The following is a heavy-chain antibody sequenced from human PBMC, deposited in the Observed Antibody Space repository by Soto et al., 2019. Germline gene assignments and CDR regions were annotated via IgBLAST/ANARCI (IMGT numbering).Heavy chain of an antibody. CDR1: GYSFTSYW. CDR3: AAGYCSGGSCYRFGFQI. V-gene: IGHV5-51*01. Sequence: LGESLKISCKGSGYSFTSYWIGWVRQMPGKGLEWMGIIYPGDSDTRYSPSFQGQVTISADKSISTAYLQWSSLKASDTAMYYCAAGYCSGGSCYRFGFQIWGQGTMVTVSS. J-gene: IGHJ3*02. CDR2: IYPGDSDT. D-gene: IGHD2-15*01.